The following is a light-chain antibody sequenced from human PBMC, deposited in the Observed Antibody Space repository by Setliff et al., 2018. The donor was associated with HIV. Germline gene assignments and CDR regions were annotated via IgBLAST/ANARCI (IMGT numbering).Light chain of an antibody. J-gene: IGKJ1*01. Sequence: IVMTQSPDSLTVSLGGRATINCKSSQSILYSSNNKNYLAWYQQRPGQPPKLLIYWASTRESGVPDRFSGSGSGTDFTLTISRLQAEDVALYYCLQYYSNQAWTFGQGT. CDR3: LQYYSNQAWT. CDR2: WAS. V-gene: IGKV4-1*01. CDR1: QSILYSSNNKNY.